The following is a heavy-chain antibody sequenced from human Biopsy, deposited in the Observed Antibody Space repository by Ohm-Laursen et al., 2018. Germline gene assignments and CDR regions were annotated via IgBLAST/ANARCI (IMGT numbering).Heavy chain of an antibody. CDR3: VRGVDYYDPYHYYALDV. CDR1: GGSISSDY. D-gene: IGHD3-22*01. CDR2: INHSGRT. J-gene: IGHJ6*02. V-gene: IGHV4-34*01. Sequence: SETLSLTCTVSGGSISSDYWGWIRQTPGEGLEWIGEINHSGRTNCNPSLKSRVTISVDTSKNHFSLKVRSVTAADTAVYYCVRGVDYYDPYHYYALDVWGQGTTVTVSS.